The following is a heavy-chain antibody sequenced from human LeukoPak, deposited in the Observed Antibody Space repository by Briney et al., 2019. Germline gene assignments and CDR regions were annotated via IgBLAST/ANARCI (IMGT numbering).Heavy chain of an antibody. D-gene: IGHD5-12*01. V-gene: IGHV1-18*01. J-gene: IGHJ4*02. CDR3: ARDILGGYDQEFDY. CDR1: GYTFTSYG. CDR2: ISAYNGNT. Sequence: ASVKVSCKASGYTFTSYGISWVRQAPGQGLEWMGWISAYNGNTNYAQKLQGRVTMTRDTSISTAYMELSRLRSDDTAVYYCARDILGGYDQEFDYWGQGTLVTVSS.